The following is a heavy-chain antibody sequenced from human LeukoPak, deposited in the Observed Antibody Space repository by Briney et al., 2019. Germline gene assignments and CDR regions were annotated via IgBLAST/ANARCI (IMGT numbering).Heavy chain of an antibody. V-gene: IGHV3-30*04. CDR2: ISYDGSNK. Sequence: GSLRLSFAASGFTFSSYAMHWVRQAPGKGLGWVAVISYDGSNKYYANPVKGRFTISRDNSENTLYLQINSLRAEDTAVYYCASDHSDDSSGYYYKTAVDYWGQGTLVTVSS. J-gene: IGHJ4*02. CDR3: ASDHSDDSSGYYYKTAVDY. D-gene: IGHD3-22*01. CDR1: GFTFSSYA.